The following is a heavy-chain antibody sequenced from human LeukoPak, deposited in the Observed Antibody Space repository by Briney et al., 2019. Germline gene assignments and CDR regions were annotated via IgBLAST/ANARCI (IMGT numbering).Heavy chain of an antibody. D-gene: IGHD3-10*01. J-gene: IGHJ4*02. Sequence: ASVKVSCKASGYTFTGYYMHWVRQAPGQGLEWMGWINPNSGGTNYAQKFQGRVTMTRDTSISTAYMELRSLRSDDTAVYYCARDWAPYGSGSYYFDYWGQGTLVTVSS. CDR1: GYTFTGYY. CDR2: INPNSGGT. CDR3: ARDWAPYGSGSYYFDY. V-gene: IGHV1-2*02.